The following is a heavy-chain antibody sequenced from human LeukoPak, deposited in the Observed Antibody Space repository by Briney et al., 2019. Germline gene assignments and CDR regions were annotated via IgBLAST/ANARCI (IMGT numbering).Heavy chain of an antibody. J-gene: IGHJ4*02. Sequence: SETLSLTCAVSGGSISSGGYSWSWIRQPPGKGLEWIGYIYHSGSTYYNPSLKSRVTISVDRSKNQSSLKLSSVTAADTAVYYRARDSGTFDYWGQGTLVTVSS. V-gene: IGHV4-30-2*01. CDR2: IYHSGST. CDR1: GGSISSGGYS. D-gene: IGHD3-10*01. CDR3: ARDSGTFDY.